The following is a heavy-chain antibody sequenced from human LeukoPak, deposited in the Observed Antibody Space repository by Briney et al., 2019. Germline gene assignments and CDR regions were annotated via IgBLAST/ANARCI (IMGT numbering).Heavy chain of an antibody. Sequence: ASVKVSCKASGSTFTVYYMHWVRQAPGQGLEWMGWINPNSGGTNYAQKFQGRVTMTRDTSISTAYMALRRLRSYDTAVYYCGRGHVSWYNLDYWGQGTLVTVSS. J-gene: IGHJ4*02. D-gene: IGHD6-13*01. V-gene: IGHV1-2*02. CDR3: GRGHVSWYNLDY. CDR1: GSTFTVYY. CDR2: INPNSGGT.